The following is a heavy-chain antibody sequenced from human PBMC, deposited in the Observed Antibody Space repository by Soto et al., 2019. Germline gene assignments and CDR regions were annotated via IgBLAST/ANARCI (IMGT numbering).Heavy chain of an antibody. CDR1: GGAISSGGFY. V-gene: IGHV4-31*03. J-gene: IGHJ4*02. D-gene: IGHD2-15*01. CDR2: IYYTGST. CDR3: VRGHLTGWSTFDD. Sequence: QVQLQESGPGVVKPSQTLSLTCSVSGGAISSGGFYWNWIRQHPGQGLEWIGYIYYTGSTYYNPSPESRVTISGDTSGNQFTLRLSSVTAADTAVYYCVRGHLTGWSTFDDWGPGTLVTVPS.